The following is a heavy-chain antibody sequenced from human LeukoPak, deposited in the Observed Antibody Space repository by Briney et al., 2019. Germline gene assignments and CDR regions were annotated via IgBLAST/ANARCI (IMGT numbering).Heavy chain of an antibody. D-gene: IGHD4-17*01. J-gene: IGHJ4*02. V-gene: IGHV3-21*01. CDR1: GFAFSSYS. CDR3: ASLMTAVTIPDY. CDR2: ITTSSSHI. Sequence: GGSLRVSCAASGFAFSSYSMNWIRQAPGKGLEWVSSITTSSSHIYYAGSVKGRFTISRDNAKNSLYLQMNSLRAEDTAVYFCASLMTAVTIPDYWGQGTLVTVSS.